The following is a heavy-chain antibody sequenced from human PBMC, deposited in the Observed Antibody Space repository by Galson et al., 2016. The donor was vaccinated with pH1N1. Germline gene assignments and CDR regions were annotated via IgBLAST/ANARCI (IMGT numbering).Heavy chain of an antibody. J-gene: IGHJ4*02. CDR2: ISDGGATK. Sequence: SLRLSCAASGFTFGAYAINWVRQAPGKGLEWVSAISDGGATKLYGDSVKGRFTITRDNSENTVSLQMNSLRAEDTAVYYCAKVMRGGATPFDYWGQGTLVTVSS. D-gene: IGHD1-26*01. V-gene: IGHV3-23*01. CDR1: GFTFGAYA. CDR3: AKVMRGGATPFDY.